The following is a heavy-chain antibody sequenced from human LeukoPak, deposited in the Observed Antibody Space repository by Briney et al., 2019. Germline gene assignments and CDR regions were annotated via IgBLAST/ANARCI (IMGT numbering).Heavy chain of an antibody. CDR1: GFTFSNYG. J-gene: IGHJ4*02. CDR3: ARDSWGWDC. Sequence: GGPLRLSCAASGFTFSNYGMHWVRQAPGKGLEWVTFIHYDENSKYYADSVKGRFTISRDNSKNTVYLEMSSLRAEDTAVYYCARDSWGWDCWGQGTLVIVSS. V-gene: IGHV3-30*02. D-gene: IGHD3-16*01. CDR2: IHYDENSK.